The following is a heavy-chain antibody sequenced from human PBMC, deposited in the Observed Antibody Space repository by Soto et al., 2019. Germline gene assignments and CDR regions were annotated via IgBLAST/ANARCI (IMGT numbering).Heavy chain of an antibody. Sequence: EVQLVESGGGLVQPGGSLRLSCSTSGLTFSKYWMTWFRQSPGQGLEWVATIKHDGSEKSNLDSVEGRFTISRDNAKNSLSLKMNSLRVEDTAVYFCASVPGSPGYHGLDVWGQGTPVTVSS. CDR2: IKHDGSEK. D-gene: IGHD3-10*01. V-gene: IGHV3-7*03. CDR1: GLTFSKYW. CDR3: ASVPGSPGYHGLDV. J-gene: IGHJ6*02.